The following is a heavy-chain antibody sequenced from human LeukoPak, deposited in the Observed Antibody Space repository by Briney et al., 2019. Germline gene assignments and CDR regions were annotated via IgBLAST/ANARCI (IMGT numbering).Heavy chain of an antibody. Sequence: GGSLRLSCEASGFTFSDHYMDWVRQAPGKGLEWVGRIRNKANSYTTKYAASVAGRFNISRDDSKNSLYLQMSSLKTEDTAVYYCARGHCTGGSCYLGLSWGQGTLITVSS. V-gene: IGHV3-72*01. D-gene: IGHD2-15*01. CDR1: GFTFSDHY. J-gene: IGHJ5*02. CDR3: ARGHCTGGSCYLGLS. CDR2: IRNKANSYTT.